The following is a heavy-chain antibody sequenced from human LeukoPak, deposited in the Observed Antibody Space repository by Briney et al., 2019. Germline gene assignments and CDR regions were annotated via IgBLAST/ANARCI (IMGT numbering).Heavy chain of an antibody. CDR1: GGSFSGYY. CDR2: INHSGST. V-gene: IGHV4-34*01. Sequence: PSETLSLTCAVYGGSFSGYYWSWIRQPPGKGLEWIGEINHSGSTNYNPSLKSRVTMSVDTSKNQFSLKLSSVTAADTAVYYCASLRYFDWLSFPAAAGNWFDPWGQGTLVTVSS. D-gene: IGHD3-9*01. J-gene: IGHJ5*02. CDR3: ASLRYFDWLSFPAAAGNWFDP.